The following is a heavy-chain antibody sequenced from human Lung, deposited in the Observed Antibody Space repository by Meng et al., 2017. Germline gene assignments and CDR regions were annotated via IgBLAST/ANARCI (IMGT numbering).Heavy chain of an antibody. Sequence: EGQLVGAGGGFVPPGGSLRLSCAASGFTFTDYWMHWVRQGPGKGLVWVSRINRDGTKPTYADSVKGRFTISRDNAKNTLYLQMNNLRAEDTAFYYCTNDRLNHWGQGALVTVSS. J-gene: IGHJ1*01. CDR2: INRDGTKP. CDR3: TNDRLNH. CDR1: GFTFTDYW. D-gene: IGHD1-1*01. V-gene: IGHV3-74*01.